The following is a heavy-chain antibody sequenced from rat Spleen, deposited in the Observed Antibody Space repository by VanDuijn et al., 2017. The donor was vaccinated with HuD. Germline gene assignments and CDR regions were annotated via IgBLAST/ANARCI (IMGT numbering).Heavy chain of an antibody. CDR2: IGSNSVT. CDR1: GFTFSSYG. Sequence: AVQLVESGGGLVQPGKSLKLSCSASGFTFSSYGMHWIRQAPGKGLDWVAYIGSNSVTVYADAVKERFTISRDNAKNTLYLQLNSLRSEDTATYYCTRQEYTTDSYLMDAWGQGASVTVSS. CDR3: TRQEYTTDSYLMDA. J-gene: IGHJ4*01. D-gene: IGHD1-6*01. V-gene: IGHV5-62*01.